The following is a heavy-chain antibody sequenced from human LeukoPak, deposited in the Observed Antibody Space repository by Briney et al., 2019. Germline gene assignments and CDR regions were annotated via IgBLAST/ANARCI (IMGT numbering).Heavy chain of an antibody. D-gene: IGHD3-10*01. Sequence: QTGGSLRLSCAASGVTFSAYSMNWVRQAPGKGLVWVSHISSSSSTTYYADSVKGRFTISRDNAKNSLYLQMNRLRAEDTAVYYCATYYYGSGSSTKVDYWGQGTLVTVSS. CDR2: ISSSSSTT. CDR1: GVTFSAYS. CDR3: ATYYYGSGSSTKVDY. J-gene: IGHJ4*02. V-gene: IGHV3-48*01.